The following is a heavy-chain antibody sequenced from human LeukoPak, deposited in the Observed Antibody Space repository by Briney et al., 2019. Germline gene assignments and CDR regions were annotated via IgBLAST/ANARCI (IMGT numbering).Heavy chain of an antibody. V-gene: IGHV4-39*01. CDR3: ARRGGNSNDY. CDR1: GGSISSSSYY. CDR2: TYYSGST. Sequence: PSETLSFTCTVSGGSISSSSYYWGWIRQPPGKGLEWIGSTYYSGSTYYNPSLKSRVTISVDTSKNQFSLKLSSVTAADTAVYYCARRGGNSNDYWGQGTLVTVSS. D-gene: IGHD1-1*01. J-gene: IGHJ4*02.